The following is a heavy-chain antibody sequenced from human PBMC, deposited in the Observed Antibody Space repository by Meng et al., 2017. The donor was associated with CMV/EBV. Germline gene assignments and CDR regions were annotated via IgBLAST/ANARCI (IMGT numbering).Heavy chain of an antibody. J-gene: IGHJ6*02. CDR1: RFTFSSYS. CDR3: AREVSSYGNGYYYYYGMDV. Sequence: GESLKISCAASRFTFSSYSMNWVRQAPGKGLEWVSSISSSSSYIYYADSVKGRFTISRDNAKNSLYLQMNSLRAEDTAVYYCAREVSSYGNGYYYYYGMDVWGQGTTVTVSS. D-gene: IGHD5-18*01. CDR2: ISSSSSYI. V-gene: IGHV3-21*01.